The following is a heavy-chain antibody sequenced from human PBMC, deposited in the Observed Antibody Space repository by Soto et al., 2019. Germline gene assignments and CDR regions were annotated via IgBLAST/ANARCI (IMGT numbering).Heavy chain of an antibody. V-gene: IGHV3-11*01. CDR1: GFALSDYY. J-gene: IGHJ6*02. D-gene: IGHD3-3*01. CDR2: INSRGDTM. CDR3: GRSIDFWSHMDV. Sequence: GGSLRLSCEASGFALSDYYMTWIRQAPGKGLEWVSYINSRGDTMYYADSVKGRFTISRDNANNSLSLQMNSLRAEDAAVYYCGRSIDFWSHMDVWGQGTTVTVSS.